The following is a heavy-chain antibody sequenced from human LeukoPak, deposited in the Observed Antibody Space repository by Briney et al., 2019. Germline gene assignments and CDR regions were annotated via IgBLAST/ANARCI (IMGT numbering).Heavy chain of an antibody. J-gene: IGHJ6*02. CDR1: GFTVSTKY. CDR3: ARDRSNLGLDV. CDR2: IYSGGNT. Sequence: PGGSLRLSCAASGFTVSTKYMSWVRQAPGKGLEWVSVIYSGGNTYYADSVKDRFTISRDNSKNTLYLQMNSLRAEDTAVYYCARDRSNLGLDVWGQGTTVTVSS. D-gene: IGHD1-1*01. V-gene: IGHV3-66*01.